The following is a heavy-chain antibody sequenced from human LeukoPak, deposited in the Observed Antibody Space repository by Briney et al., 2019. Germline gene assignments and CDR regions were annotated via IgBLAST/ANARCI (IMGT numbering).Heavy chain of an antibody. Sequence: GGSLRLSCEASGFTFSTYGMSWVRQAPGKGLEWVSAISGSGGSTYYADSVKGRVTISRDNSKNTLYLQVNSLRVEDTAVYYCARVQPRYCTNGVCYYFDYWGQGTLVTVSS. CDR3: ARVQPRYCTNGVCYYFDY. D-gene: IGHD2-8*01. CDR2: ISGSGGST. V-gene: IGHV3-23*01. CDR1: GFTFSTYG. J-gene: IGHJ4*02.